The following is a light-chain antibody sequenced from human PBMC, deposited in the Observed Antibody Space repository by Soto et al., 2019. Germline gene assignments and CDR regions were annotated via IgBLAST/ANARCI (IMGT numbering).Light chain of an antibody. CDR2: KTS. CDR3: QQYDSHPMYT. Sequence: DIQMTQSPSTLSASVGDRVTITCRARQNIVNWLAWYQQKPGKAPNLLIYKTSTLQRGVPSRFSGSGSGTEFTLTISGLQPDDFATYYCQQYDSHPMYTFGQGTKVDIK. J-gene: IGKJ2*01. CDR1: QNIVNW. V-gene: IGKV1-5*03.